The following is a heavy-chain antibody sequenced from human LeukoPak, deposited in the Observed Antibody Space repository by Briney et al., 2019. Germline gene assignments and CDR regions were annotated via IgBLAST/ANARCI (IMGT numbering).Heavy chain of an antibody. V-gene: IGHV4-39*07. J-gene: IGHJ4*02. CDR1: GGSISSSSYY. CDR3: ARTYYYDSSGYYYPY. Sequence: SETLSLTCTVSGGSISSSSYYWGWIRQPPGKGLEWIGSIYYSGSTYYNPSLKSRVTISVDTSKNQFSLKLSSVTAADTAVYYCARTYYYDSSGYYYPYWGQGTLVTVSP. D-gene: IGHD3-22*01. CDR2: IYYSGST.